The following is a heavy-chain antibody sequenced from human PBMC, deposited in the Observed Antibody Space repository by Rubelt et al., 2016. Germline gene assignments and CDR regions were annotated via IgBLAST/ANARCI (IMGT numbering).Heavy chain of an antibody. CDR3: ASDDPSIAVAGPVFDY. CDR2: INYSGST. Sequence: QVQLQQWGAGLLKPSETLSLTCAVYGGSFSDYYWSWIRQPPGKGLEWIGSINYSGSTYYNPSLKSRVTISVDTSKNQFSLKLRALTAADTAVYDCASDDPSIAVAGPVFDYWGQGTLVTVSS. D-gene: IGHD6-19*01. J-gene: IGHJ4*02. CDR1: GGSFSDYY. V-gene: IGHV4-34*01.